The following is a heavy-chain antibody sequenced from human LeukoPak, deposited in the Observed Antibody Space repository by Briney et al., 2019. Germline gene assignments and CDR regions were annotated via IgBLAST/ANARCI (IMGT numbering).Heavy chain of an antibody. J-gene: IGHJ4*02. CDR1: GGSFSGYY. CDR2: INHSGST. D-gene: IGHD6-13*01. V-gene: IGHV4-34*01. Sequence: PSETLSLTCAVYGGSFSGYYWSWIRQPPGKGLEWIGEINHSGSTNYNPSLKSRVTISVDTSKNQFSLKLSSVTAADTAVYYCARDPGIAAAGINWGQGTLVTVSS. CDR3: ARDPGIAAAGIN.